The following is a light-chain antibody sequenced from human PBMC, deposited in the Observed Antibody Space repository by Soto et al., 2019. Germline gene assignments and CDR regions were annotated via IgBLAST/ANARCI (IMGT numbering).Light chain of an antibody. CDR1: SSDVGGYNY. V-gene: IGLV2-11*01. J-gene: IGLJ2*01. Sequence: QSALTQPRSVSGSPGQSVTISCTGTSSDVGGYNYVSWYQQHPGKAPKLMIYDVSKRPSGVPDRFSGSKSGNMASLTISGLQAEDEADYYCCSYAGSYTFVFGGGTKVTVL. CDR2: DVS. CDR3: CSYAGSYTFV.